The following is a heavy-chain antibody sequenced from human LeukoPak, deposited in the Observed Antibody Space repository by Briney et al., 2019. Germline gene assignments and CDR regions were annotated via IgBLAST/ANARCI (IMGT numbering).Heavy chain of an antibody. J-gene: IGHJ5*02. CDR2: INHSGST. CDR3: ARGLGYVLNWFDP. CDR1: GGSFSGYY. Sequence: SETLSLTYAVYGGSFSGYYWSWIRQPPGKGLEWIGEINHSGSTNYNPSLKSRVTISVDTSKNQFSLKLSSVTAADTAVYYCARGLGYVLNWFDPWGQGTLVTVSS. V-gene: IGHV4-34*01. D-gene: IGHD3-16*01.